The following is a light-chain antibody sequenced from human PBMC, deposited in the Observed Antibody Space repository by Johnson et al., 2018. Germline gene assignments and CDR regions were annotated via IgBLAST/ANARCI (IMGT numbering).Light chain of an antibody. V-gene: IGLV1-51*02. CDR1: SSNIGKNY. J-gene: IGLJ1*01. CDR2: ENN. CDR3: GTWDSSLSAGNV. Sequence: QSVLTQPPSVSAAPGQKVTISCSGSSSNIGKNYVSWYQQLPGTAPKLLIYENNKRPSGIPDRFSGSKSGTSATLGITGLQTGDEADYYGGTWDSSLSAGNVFGTGTKVTVL.